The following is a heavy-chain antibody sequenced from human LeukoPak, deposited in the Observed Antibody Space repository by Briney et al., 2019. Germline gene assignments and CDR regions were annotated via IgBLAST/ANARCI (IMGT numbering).Heavy chain of an antibody. Sequence: GGSLRLSCAASGITFITHSLNWVRQVPGKGLEWISYISSRSSTIYHADSVRGRFTISRDDANSSLYLQMNSLRADDTAVYYCATLEFADSWGQGTPVTVSS. V-gene: IGHV3-48*01. D-gene: IGHD3-10*01. CDR1: GITFITHS. CDR2: ISSRSSTI. J-gene: IGHJ4*02. CDR3: ATLEFADS.